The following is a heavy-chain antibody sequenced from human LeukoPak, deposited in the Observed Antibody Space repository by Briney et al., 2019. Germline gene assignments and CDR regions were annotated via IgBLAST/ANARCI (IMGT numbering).Heavy chain of an antibody. J-gene: IGHJ4*02. D-gene: IGHD5-12*01. V-gene: IGHV4-34*01. CDR3: ARRGYSGWLH. CDR1: GGSFSGYY. Sequence: TSETLSLTCAVCGGSFSGYYWSWIRQPPGKGLEWIGEINHSGSTNYNPSLKSRVTISVDTSKNQFSLKLSSVTAADTAVYYCARRGYSGWLHWGQGTLVTVSS. CDR2: INHSGST.